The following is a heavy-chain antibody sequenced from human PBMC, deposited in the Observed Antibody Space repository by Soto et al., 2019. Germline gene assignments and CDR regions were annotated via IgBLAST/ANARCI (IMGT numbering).Heavy chain of an antibody. CDR1: GGTFSSYA. CDR3: ARSTEVGATIWFDP. Sequence: QVQLVQSGAEVKKPWSSVKVSCKASGGTFSSYAISWVRQAPGQGLEWMGGITPIFGTANYAKKFQGRVTIPADESTSTAYMELSSLRSEDTAVYYCARSTEVGATIWFDPWVQGTLVTVSS. V-gene: IGHV1-69*01. J-gene: IGHJ5*02. CDR2: ITPIFGTA. D-gene: IGHD1-26*01.